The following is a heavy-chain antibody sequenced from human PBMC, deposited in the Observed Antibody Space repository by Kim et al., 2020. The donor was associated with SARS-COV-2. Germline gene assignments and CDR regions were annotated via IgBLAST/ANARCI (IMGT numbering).Heavy chain of an antibody. D-gene: IGHD6-19*01. V-gene: IGHV3-15*01. J-gene: IGHJ4*02. Sequence: PVDGRFTISRDDSKNTLYLQMSSLQTEDTAVYYCTADCRGIGSGWYLGCVYWGQGTLVTVSS. CDR3: TADCRGIGSGWYLGCVY.